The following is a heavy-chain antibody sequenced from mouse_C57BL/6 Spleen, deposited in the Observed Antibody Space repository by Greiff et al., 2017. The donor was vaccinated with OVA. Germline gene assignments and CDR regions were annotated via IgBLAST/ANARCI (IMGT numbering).Heavy chain of an antibody. CDR2: IDPETGGT. V-gene: IGHV1-15*01. J-gene: IGHJ3*01. CDR1: GYTFTDYE. CDR3: SNYGSSYGWFAY. Sequence: QVQLQQSGAELVRPGASVTLSCKASGYTFTDYEMHWVKQTPVHGLEWIGAIDPETGGTAYNQKFKGKAILTADKSSSTAYMVRRSLTSEDSAVYYCSNYGSSYGWFAYWGQGTLVTVSA. D-gene: IGHD1-1*01.